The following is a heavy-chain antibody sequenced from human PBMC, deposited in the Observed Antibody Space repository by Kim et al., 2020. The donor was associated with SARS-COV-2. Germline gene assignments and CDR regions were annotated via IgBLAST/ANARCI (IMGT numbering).Heavy chain of an antibody. J-gene: IGHJ6*03. CDR1: GGSLSSSSYY. CDR3: ARHQMYSSGWYVAFYYYYMDV. CDR2: AYYIGNT. V-gene: IGHV4-39*01. D-gene: IGHD6-19*01. Sequence: SETLSLTCTVSGGSLSSSSYYWGWIRQPPGKGLEWIGTAYYIGNTHYNPSLKSRVTISVDTSQNQFSLKLGSVTAADTAVYYCARHQMYSSGWYVAFYYYYMDVWGKGTTVTVSS.